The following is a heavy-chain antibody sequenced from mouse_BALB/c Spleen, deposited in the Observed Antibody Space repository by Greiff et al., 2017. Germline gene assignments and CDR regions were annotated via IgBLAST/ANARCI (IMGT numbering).Heavy chain of an antibody. CDR3: AREGYYFDY. V-gene: IGHV5-6-5*01. CDR1: GFTFSSYA. CDR2: ISSSGST. Sequence: EVMLVESGGGLVKPGGSLKLSCAASGFTFSSYAMSWVRQTPEKRLEWVASISSSGSTYYPDSVKGRFTISRDNARNILYLQMSSLRSEDTAMYYCAREGYYFDYWGQGTTLTVSS. J-gene: IGHJ2*01.